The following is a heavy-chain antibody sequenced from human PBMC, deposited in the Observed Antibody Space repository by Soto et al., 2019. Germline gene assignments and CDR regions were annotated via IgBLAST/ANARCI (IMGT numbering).Heavy chain of an antibody. V-gene: IGHV4-59*02. Sequence: QVQLQESGPGLKEPSETLSLTCTVSGASVSNYYWNWVRQPPGKGLEWIGYIHYTGETKHNPSLKSRVTMSVDTSTNEFSLKMTSVTAADTAVYYCARWGYPAGRAFDIWGQGAMVTVSS. J-gene: IGHJ3*02. CDR3: ARWGYPAGRAFDI. CDR1: GASVSNYY. CDR2: IHYTGET. D-gene: IGHD3-16*02.